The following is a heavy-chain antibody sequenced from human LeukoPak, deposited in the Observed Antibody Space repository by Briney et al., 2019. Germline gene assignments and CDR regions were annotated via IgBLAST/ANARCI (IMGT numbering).Heavy chain of an antibody. CDR3: ASSSSWKRFDY. CDR1: GFTVSSNY. D-gene: IGHD6-13*01. V-gene: IGHV3-53*01. CDR2: IYSGGST. J-gene: IGHJ4*02. Sequence: QPGGSLRLSCAASGFTVSSNYMSWVRQAPGKGLEWVSVIYSGGSTYYADSVKGRFTISRDNSKNTLYLQMNSLRAEDTAVYYCASSSSWKRFDYWGQGTLVTVSS.